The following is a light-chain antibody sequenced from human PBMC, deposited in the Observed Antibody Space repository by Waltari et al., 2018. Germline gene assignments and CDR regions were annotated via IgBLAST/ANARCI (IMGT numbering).Light chain of an antibody. CDR3: ISYTSRAAAYV. CDR1: SSDVGGYGL. J-gene: IGLJ1*01. CDR2: GVN. Sequence: QSALTQPASVSGSPGQSITISCTGTSSDVGGYGLVSLYQQQSGKAPKLIISGVNKRPSGVSSRFPGSKSASTASLTISGLQAEDESEYYCISYTSRAAAYVFGTGTTVTVL. V-gene: IGLV2-14*01.